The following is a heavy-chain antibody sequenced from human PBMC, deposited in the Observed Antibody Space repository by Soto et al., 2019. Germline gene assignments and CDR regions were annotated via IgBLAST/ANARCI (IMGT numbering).Heavy chain of an antibody. V-gene: IGHV1-18*01. Sequence: ASVKVSCKASGYTFTSYGISWVRQAPGQGLEWMGWISAYNGNTNYAQKLQGRVTMTTDTSTSTAYMELRSLRSDDTAVYYCARDRKLVAFYYYYGMDVWGQGTTVTVSS. CDR3: ARDRKLVAFYYYYGMDV. CDR1: GYTFTSYG. D-gene: IGHD3-9*01. J-gene: IGHJ6*02. CDR2: ISAYNGNT.